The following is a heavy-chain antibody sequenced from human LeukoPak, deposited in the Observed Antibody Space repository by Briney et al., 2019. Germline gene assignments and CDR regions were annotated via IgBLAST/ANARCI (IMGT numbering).Heavy chain of an antibody. D-gene: IGHD2-2*01. J-gene: IGHJ4*02. CDR1: GFTFSSYA. V-gene: IGHV3-23*01. CDR2: ISGSGGST. Sequence: GGSLRLSCAASGFTFSSYAMSWARQAPGKGLEWVSAISGSGGSTYYADSVKGRFTISRDNSKNTLYLQMNSLRAEDTAVYYCATKDIVVVPAAPEDYWGQGTLVTVSS. CDR3: ATKDIVVVPAAPEDY.